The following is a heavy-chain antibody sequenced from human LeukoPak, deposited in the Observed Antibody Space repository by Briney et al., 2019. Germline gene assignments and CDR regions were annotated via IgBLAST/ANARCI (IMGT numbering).Heavy chain of an antibody. J-gene: IGHJ6*03. Sequence: GGSLRLSCAASGIIFSSYGMHWVRQAPGKGLEWVAFIRYDGSIKYYADSVKGRFTISRDNSKNTLYLQMNSLRGEDTAVYYCAKDARRVRDIGVVFGRGRGYMDVWGKGTTATISS. CDR3: AKDARRVRDIGVVFGRGRGYMDV. V-gene: IGHV3-30*02. CDR1: GIIFSSYG. D-gene: IGHD2-15*01. CDR2: IRYDGSIK.